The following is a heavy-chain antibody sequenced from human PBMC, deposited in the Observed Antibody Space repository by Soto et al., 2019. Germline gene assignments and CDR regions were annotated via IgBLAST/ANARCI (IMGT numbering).Heavy chain of an antibody. D-gene: IGHD1-26*01. CDR1: GFAFSRFP. J-gene: IGHJ4*02. CDR3: ATMAGTYPY. V-gene: IGHV3-74*01. Sequence: PGGSLRLSCAASGFAFSRFPMHWVRQAPGKGLVWVSRIDPDGSDTTYADYVKGRFTISRDNAKNIVYLQMSSLRAEDTALYYCATMAGTYPYWGQGTLVTVSS. CDR2: IDPDGSDT.